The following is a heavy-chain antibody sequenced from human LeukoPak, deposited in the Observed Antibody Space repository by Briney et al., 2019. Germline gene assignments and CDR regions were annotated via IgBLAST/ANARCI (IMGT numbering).Heavy chain of an antibody. CDR3: ARGRYSGYDSPWSAADYYYMDV. D-gene: IGHD5-12*01. Sequence: PSETLSLTCTVSGGSIISYYWSWIRQPPGKGLEWIGYIYYSGSTNYNPSLKSRVTISVDTSKNQFSLKLSSVTAADTAVYYCARGRYSGYDSPWSAADYYYMDVWGKGTTVTVSS. V-gene: IGHV4-59*01. CDR2: IYYSGST. J-gene: IGHJ6*03. CDR1: GGSIISYY.